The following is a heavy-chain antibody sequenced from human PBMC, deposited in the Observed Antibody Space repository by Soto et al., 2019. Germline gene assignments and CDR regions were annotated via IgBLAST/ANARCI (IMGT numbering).Heavy chain of an antibody. D-gene: IGHD3-3*01. CDR1: GGSIRRHN. V-gene: IGHV4-59*08. Sequence: QVQLQESGPGLVKPSETLSLTCSVPGGSIRRHNWSWIRQPPGKGLEWIGCMYYSAMTEYNTSLKSRVTISADTSNNQVSLKLSSVTAADPAVYYCARHLFASWKGYPYYYYMDVWGKGTAVTVSS. CDR2: MYYSAMT. CDR3: ARHLFASWKGYPYYYYMDV. J-gene: IGHJ6*03.